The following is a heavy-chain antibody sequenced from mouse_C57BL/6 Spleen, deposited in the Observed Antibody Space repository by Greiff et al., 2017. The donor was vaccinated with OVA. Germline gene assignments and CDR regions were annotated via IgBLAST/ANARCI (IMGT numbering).Heavy chain of an antibody. J-gene: IGHJ2*01. CDR3: ARQGPYYYGSSYNY. CDR1: GFTFSSYT. V-gene: IGHV5-9*01. CDR2: ISGGGGNT. D-gene: IGHD1-1*01. Sequence: EVQRVESGGGLVKPGGSLKLSCAASGFTFSSYTMSWVRQTPEKRLEWVATISGGGGNTYYPDSVKGRFTISRDNAKNTLYLQMSSLRSEDTALYYCARQGPYYYGSSYNYWGQGTTLTVSS.